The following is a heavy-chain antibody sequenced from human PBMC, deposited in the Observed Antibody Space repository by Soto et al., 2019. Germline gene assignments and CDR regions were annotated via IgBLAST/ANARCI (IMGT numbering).Heavy chain of an antibody. Sequence: EMQLSESGGGLVQPGGSLRLACAASGFSFNNYAMSWVRPTPEKGLEWVSAIGGSGRKTYYADSVKGRFTISRDNSKSTLYLQMNRLRAEDSAVYYCVKEMTWRIARCWGQGTLVTVSS. CDR2: IGGSGRKT. CDR1: GFSFNNYA. J-gene: IGHJ4*02. CDR3: VKEMTWRIARC. V-gene: IGHV3-23*01. D-gene: IGHD6-6*01.